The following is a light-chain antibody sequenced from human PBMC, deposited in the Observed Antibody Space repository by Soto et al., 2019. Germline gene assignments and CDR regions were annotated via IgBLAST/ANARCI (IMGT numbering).Light chain of an antibody. J-gene: IGKJ4*01. CDR1: QRVSSH. Sequence: EIVITQSPFTLSVSPGDGVTLSCRASQRVSSHLAWYQQKPGQAPRLLIYGASTRATGLPARFSGSGSGTEFTLTISSLQSEDFAVYYCQQYNNWPITFGGGTKVDIK. CDR3: QQYNNWPIT. CDR2: GAS. V-gene: IGKV3-15*01.